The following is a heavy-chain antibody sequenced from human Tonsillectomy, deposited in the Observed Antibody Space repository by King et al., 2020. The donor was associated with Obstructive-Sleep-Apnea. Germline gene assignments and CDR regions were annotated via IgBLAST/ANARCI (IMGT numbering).Heavy chain of an antibody. D-gene: IGHD3-10*01. CDR1: GDSISRDY. CDR2: VSYTGST. J-gene: IGHJ5*02. V-gene: IGHV4-59*08. Sequence: VQLQESGPGLVKPSETLSLTCTVSGDSISRDYWSWIRQTPGKGLEWIAHVSYTGSTNPNPSLKSRVTISVDTSKNQFSLKLSSVTAADTAVYFCARHASGGPWLGTLMYPNNWFDPWGQGTLVTVSS. CDR3: ARHASGGPWLGTLMYPNNWFDP.